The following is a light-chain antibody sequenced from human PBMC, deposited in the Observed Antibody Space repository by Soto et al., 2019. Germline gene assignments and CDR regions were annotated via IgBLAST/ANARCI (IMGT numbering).Light chain of an antibody. V-gene: IGLV2-23*01. CDR2: EDI. J-gene: IGLJ2*01. CDR1: SSDVGRYSL. CDR3: CSYAGGTSVV. Sequence: QSALTQPASVSGSPGQSITISCTGTSSDVGRYSLVSWYQQHPGKAPKLMIYEDIERPSGVSNRFSGSKSGNTASLTISGLQTEDEADYSCCSYAGGTSVVFGGGTKVTVL.